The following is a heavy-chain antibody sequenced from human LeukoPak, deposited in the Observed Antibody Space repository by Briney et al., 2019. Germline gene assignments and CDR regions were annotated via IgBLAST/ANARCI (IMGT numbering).Heavy chain of an antibody. CDR3: AYSSDFQQH. CDR1: GGSFSDYY. J-gene: IGHJ1*01. V-gene: IGHV4-34*01. D-gene: IGHD3-22*01. Sequence: SETLSLTCAVYGGSFSDYYWSSFRQPPGKGLEWIGEINHGGSTNYNPSLKSRVTISVDTSKNQFPLKLSSVTAADTAVYYCAYSSDFQQHWGQGTLVTVSS. CDR2: INHGGST.